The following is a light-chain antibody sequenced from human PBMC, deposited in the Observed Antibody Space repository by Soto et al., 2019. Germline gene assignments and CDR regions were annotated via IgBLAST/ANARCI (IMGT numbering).Light chain of an antibody. CDR1: QGISSY. CDR3: ERTYYDPLT. J-gene: IGKJ4*01. CDR2: SAS. Sequence: DIQLTQSPSSLSASVGDRVTITCPVSQGISSYLNWYRQKPGKVHKLLIYSASNLQSGVPSRFSGSGSGTDFTLTISSLHTEDLATYYDERTYYDPLTFGGGTKVVIK. V-gene: IGKV1-27*01.